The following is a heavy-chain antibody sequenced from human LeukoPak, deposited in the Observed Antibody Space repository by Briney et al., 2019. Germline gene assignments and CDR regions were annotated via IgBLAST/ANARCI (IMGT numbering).Heavy chain of an antibody. J-gene: IGHJ3*02. CDR3: TRESWSINVFDI. Sequence: PGGSLRLSCATSGFTFSYHWMHWVRQVAGKGLVWVSRINSDGSETKYEDSVKGRFTISRDNAKSTLYLQMNSLRADDTAIYFCTRESWSINVFDIWGQGTMVTVSS. D-gene: IGHD2-21*01. V-gene: IGHV3-74*01. CDR1: GFTFSYHW. CDR2: INSDGSET.